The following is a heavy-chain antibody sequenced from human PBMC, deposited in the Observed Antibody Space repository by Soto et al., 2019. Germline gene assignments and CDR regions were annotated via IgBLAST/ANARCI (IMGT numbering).Heavy chain of an antibody. J-gene: IGHJ4*02. V-gene: IGHV3-48*03. CDR3: ARDRPVDIGMDDY. Sequence: EVQLVESGGGLGQPGGSLRLSCAASGFTFSSYEMNWVRQAPGKGLEWVSYISSSASTFYYADSVKGRFTISRDNANNSLYLQMNRLRVEDTAVYYCARDRPVDIGMDDYWGQGTLVTVSS. D-gene: IGHD5-12*01. CDR1: GFTFSSYE. CDR2: ISSSASTF.